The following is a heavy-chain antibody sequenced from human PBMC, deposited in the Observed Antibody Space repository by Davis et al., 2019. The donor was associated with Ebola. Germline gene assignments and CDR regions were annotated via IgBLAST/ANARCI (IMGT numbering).Heavy chain of an antibody. CDR2: ISSSSSYI. CDR3: ARGYYYDSSGYYYVVRYLGDNDY. Sequence: PGGSLRLSCAASGFTFSSYSMNWARQAPGKGLEWVSSISSSSSYIYYADSVKGRFTISRDNAKNSLYLQMNSLRAEDTAVYYCARGYYYDSSGYYYVVRYLGDNDYWGQGTLVTVSS. J-gene: IGHJ4*02. D-gene: IGHD3-22*01. V-gene: IGHV3-21*01. CDR1: GFTFSSYS.